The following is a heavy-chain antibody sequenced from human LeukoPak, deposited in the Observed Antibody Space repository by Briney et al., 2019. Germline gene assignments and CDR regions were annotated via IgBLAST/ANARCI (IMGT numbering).Heavy chain of an antibody. CDR2: ISGSGGST. Sequence: PGGSLRLSCAASGFTFSSSAMSWVPQAPGKGLECVSVISGSGGSTYYADSVKGRFTISRDNSKSTLYLQMNSLRAEDTAVYYCAKGGSGWYVGLFDYWGQGTLVTVSS. CDR3: AKGGSGWYVGLFDY. CDR1: GFTFSSSA. D-gene: IGHD6-19*01. V-gene: IGHV3-23*01. J-gene: IGHJ4*02.